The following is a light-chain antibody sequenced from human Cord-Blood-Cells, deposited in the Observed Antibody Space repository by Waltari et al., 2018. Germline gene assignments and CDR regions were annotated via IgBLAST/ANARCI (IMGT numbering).Light chain of an antibody. CDR2: EGS. CDR1: SSDVGSYNL. J-gene: IGLJ3*02. Sequence: QSALTQPASVSGSPGQSITISCTGTSSDVGSYNLVSWYQQHPGKAPKLMIYEGSKRPSGVSNGFSGSKSGNTASLTISGLQAEDEADYYCCSYAGSRVFGGGTKLTVL. CDR3: CSYAGSRV. V-gene: IGLV2-23*01.